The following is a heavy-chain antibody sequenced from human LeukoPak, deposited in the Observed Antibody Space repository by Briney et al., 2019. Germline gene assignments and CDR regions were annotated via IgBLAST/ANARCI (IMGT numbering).Heavy chain of an antibody. CDR1: GGSISSGGYS. CDR2: IYQSGST. V-gene: IGHV4-30-2*01. CDR3: AGHHPRNTVDF. J-gene: IGHJ4*02. D-gene: IGHD2-8*02. Sequence: SQTLSLTCAVSGGSISSGGYSWSWIRQPPGKGLEWIGYIYQSGSTYYNPSLKSRVTISVDRSKNQFSLKLSSVTAADTAVYYCAGHHPRNTVDFWGQGTLVTVSS.